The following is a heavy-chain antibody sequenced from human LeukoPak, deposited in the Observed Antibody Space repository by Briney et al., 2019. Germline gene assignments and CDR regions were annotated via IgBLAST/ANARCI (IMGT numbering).Heavy chain of an antibody. CDR3: ARADSSSLGFYY. CDR2: ISYDGSNK. Sequence: GRSLRLSCAASGFTFSSYAMHWVRQAPGKGLEWVAVISYDGSNKYYADSVKGRFTISRDNSKNTLHLQMNSLRAEDTAVYYCARADSSSLGFYYWGQGTLVTVSS. J-gene: IGHJ4*02. CDR1: GFTFSSYA. D-gene: IGHD6-13*01. V-gene: IGHV3-30*04.